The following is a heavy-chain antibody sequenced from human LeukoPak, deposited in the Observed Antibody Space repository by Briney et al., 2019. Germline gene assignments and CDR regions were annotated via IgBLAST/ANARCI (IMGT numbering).Heavy chain of an antibody. J-gene: IGHJ4*02. CDR2: MNPNSGNT. CDR3: ARSSVGARRRIDY. CDR1: VYTFTSYD. V-gene: IGHV1-8*01. Sequence: ASVTVSCKASVYTFTSYDINWVRQATGQGLEWMGWMNPNSGNTGYAQKFQGRVTMTRSASINTAYMELSSLTSDDTAVYYCARSSVGARRRIDYWGQGTLVTVSS. D-gene: IGHD1-26*01.